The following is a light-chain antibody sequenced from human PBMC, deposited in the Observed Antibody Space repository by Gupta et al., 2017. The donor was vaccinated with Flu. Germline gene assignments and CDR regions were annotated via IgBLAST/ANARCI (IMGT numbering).Light chain of an antibody. Sequence: DIQMTKLPCSLSALVGEKVTITGRESQRISNYLNWYQQKPKKAPKLLIYAASSLQSVVPSRFSGSGSGTDFTLTISSLQPEDFATYYCQQCYSTYTFGQGTKLEIK. V-gene: IGKV1-39*01. J-gene: IGKJ2*01. CDR2: AAS. CDR1: QRISNY. CDR3: QQCYSTYT.